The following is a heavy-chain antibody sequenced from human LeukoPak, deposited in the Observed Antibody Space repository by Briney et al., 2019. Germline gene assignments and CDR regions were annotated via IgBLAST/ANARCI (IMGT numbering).Heavy chain of an antibody. CDR1: GFTFSSYW. V-gene: IGHV3-7*03. CDR2: IKQDGSEK. D-gene: IGHD4-17*01. J-gene: IGHJ4*02. Sequence: GGSLRLSCAASGFTFSSYWMSWVRQAPGKGLEWVANIKQDGSEKYYVDSVKGRFTISRDNAKNSLYLQMNSLRAEDTAIYYCARGDTTVTRHFDYWGQGTLVTVSS. CDR3: ARGDTTVTRHFDY.